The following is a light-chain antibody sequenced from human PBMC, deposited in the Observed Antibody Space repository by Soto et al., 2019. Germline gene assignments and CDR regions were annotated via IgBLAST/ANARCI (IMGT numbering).Light chain of an antibody. J-gene: IGKJ4*01. CDR2: GAS. CDR1: QSVSSN. V-gene: IGKV3-15*01. Sequence: EIVLTQSPATLSVSPGERATLSCRASQSVSSNLAWYQQKPGQAPRLLMFGASTRATNIPARFSGSGSGTEFTLTISSLQSEDFAVYYCQQYFNWPPLTFGGGTKVDNK. CDR3: QQYFNWPPLT.